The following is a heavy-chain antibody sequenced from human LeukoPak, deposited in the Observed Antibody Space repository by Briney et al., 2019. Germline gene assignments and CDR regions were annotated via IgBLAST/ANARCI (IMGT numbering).Heavy chain of an antibody. D-gene: IGHD3/OR15-3a*01. V-gene: IGHV3-11*05. CDR1: GFTLSDSY. Sequence: GGSLRLPCGASGFTLSDSYMSWIRQAPGKGLEWVSYILMSTNYTSYAASVKGRFTISRDNAKNSLYLQMNSLRAEDTALYYCAKEGGTRGTFDVWGQGTMVTVSS. CDR2: ILMSTNYT. CDR3: AKEGGTRGTFDV. J-gene: IGHJ3*01.